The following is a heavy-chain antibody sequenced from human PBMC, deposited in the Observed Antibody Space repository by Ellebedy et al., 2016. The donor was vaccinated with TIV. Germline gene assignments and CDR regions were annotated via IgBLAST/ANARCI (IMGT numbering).Heavy chain of an antibody. CDR1: GYTFTAYY. J-gene: IGHJ6*02. Sequence: AASVQVSCKASGYTFTAYYIHWVRQAPGQGLEWMGWINPNSGVTHYAQKFKAWLTMTRDTSVTTAYMELSRLRSDDTAVYFCARDRDASMASFYFYGMDLWGQGTAVTVSS. D-gene: IGHD3-10*01. CDR3: ARDRDASMASFYFYGMDL. CDR2: INPNSGVT. V-gene: IGHV1-2*04.